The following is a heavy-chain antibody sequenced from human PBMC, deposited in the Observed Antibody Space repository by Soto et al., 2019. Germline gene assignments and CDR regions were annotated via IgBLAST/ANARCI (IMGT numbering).Heavy chain of an antibody. CDR2: INHSGST. Sequence: SETLSLTCAVYGGSFSGYYWSWIRQPPGKGLEWIGEINHSGSTNYNPSLKSRVTISVDTSKNQFSLKLSSVTAADTAVYYCARGSLWFRELLYLDYWGQGTLVTVSS. J-gene: IGHJ4*02. D-gene: IGHD3-10*01. CDR1: GGSFSGYY. CDR3: ARGSLWFRELLYLDY. V-gene: IGHV4-34*01.